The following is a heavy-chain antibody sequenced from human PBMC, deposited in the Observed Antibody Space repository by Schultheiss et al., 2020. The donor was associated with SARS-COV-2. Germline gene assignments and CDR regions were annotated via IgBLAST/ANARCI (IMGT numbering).Heavy chain of an antibody. V-gene: IGHV4-31*03. D-gene: IGHD6-13*01. CDR2: IYYSGST. CDR3: ARSGGYSSSWVDY. Sequence: SETLSLTCTVSGGPISSGGYYWSWIRQHPGKGLEWIGYIYYSGSTYYNPSLKSRVTISVDTSKNQFSLKLSSVTAADTAVYYCARSGGYSSSWVDYWGQGTLVTVSS. CDR1: GGPISSGGYY. J-gene: IGHJ4*02.